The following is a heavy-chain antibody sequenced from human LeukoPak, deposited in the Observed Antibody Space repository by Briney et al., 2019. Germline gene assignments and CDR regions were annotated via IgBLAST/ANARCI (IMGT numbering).Heavy chain of an antibody. D-gene: IGHD3-9*01. Sequence: PGGSLRLSCAASGFTFSSYEMNWVRQAPGKGLEWVSYISSSGSTIYYADSVKGRFTISRDNAKNSLYLQMNSLRAEDTAVYYCVRGRAPLRYFDWLWWGQGALVTVSS. CDR2: ISSSGSTI. CDR1: GFTFSSYE. V-gene: IGHV3-48*03. CDR3: VRGRAPLRYFDWLW. J-gene: IGHJ4*02.